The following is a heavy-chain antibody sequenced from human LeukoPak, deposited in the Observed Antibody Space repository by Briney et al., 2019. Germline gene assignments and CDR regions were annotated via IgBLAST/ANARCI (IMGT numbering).Heavy chain of an antibody. Sequence: SETLSLTCTVSGGSISSGDYYWSWIRQPPGKGLEWIGYIYYSGSTYYNPSLKSRVTISVDTSKNQFSLRLSSVTAADTAVYYCARGHVPTLGVVIENGYTFDIWGQGTMVTVSS. D-gene: IGHD3-3*01. CDR1: GGSISSGDYY. V-gene: IGHV4-30-4*01. CDR3: ARGHVPTLGVVIENGYTFDI. J-gene: IGHJ3*02. CDR2: IYYSGST.